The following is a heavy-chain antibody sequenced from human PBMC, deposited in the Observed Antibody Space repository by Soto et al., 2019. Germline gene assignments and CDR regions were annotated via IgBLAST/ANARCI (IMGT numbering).Heavy chain of an antibody. J-gene: IGHJ4*02. CDR2: IRQDESEK. D-gene: IGHD1-26*01. CDR3: TNDKFSGSYYVRGLTYYFEY. CDR1: GLTFSDYW. Sequence: EVQLVESGGGLVQPGGSLRLSCAVSGLTFSDYWMSWVRQAPGKGLEWVANIRQDESEKNYADSVKGRFTISRDNAKSSVYLQMHRLRDEDTAVYYCTNDKFSGSYYVRGLTYYFEYWGQGTLVTVSS. V-gene: IGHV3-7*03.